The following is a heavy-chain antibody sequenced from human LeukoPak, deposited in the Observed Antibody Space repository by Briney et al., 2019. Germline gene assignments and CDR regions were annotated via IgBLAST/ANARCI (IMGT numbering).Heavy chain of an antibody. Sequence: ASVKVSCKASGYTFTSYDISWVRQAPGQGLEWMGWINTYNGNTNYAQNLQGRVTMTRNTSISTAYMDLSSLRSEDTAVYYCARNGQQVRYFQHWGQGTLVTVSS. V-gene: IGHV1-18*01. J-gene: IGHJ1*01. CDR3: ARNGQQVRYFQH. CDR2: INTYNGNT. CDR1: GYTFTSYD. D-gene: IGHD6-13*01.